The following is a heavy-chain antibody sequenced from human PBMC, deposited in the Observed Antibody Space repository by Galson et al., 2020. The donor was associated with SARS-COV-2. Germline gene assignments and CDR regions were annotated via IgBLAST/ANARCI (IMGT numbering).Heavy chain of an antibody. D-gene: IGHD6-13*01. V-gene: IGHV1-2*02. Sequence: ASVKVSCKASGYTFTDYYIHWVRQAPGQGLEWMGWINPKSGGTKYAQKFQGRVTMTRDTSIKTAYMDLSRLRSGDTAVFYCSRDRGQQTNDYWGQGTLVTVAS. CDR2: INPKSGGT. CDR3: SRDRGQQTNDY. J-gene: IGHJ4*02. CDR1: GYTFTDYY.